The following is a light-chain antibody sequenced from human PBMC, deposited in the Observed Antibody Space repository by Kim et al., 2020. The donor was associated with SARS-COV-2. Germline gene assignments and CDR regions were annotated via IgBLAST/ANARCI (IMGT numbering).Light chain of an antibody. CDR2: DVT. CDR1: GSDIGYRNF. CDR3: SSYTNSGTVV. Sequence: LTQPASVSGSPGQPITISCTGTGSDIGYRNFVSWYQQHPGKAPRLMIYDVTNRPSGVSHRFSGSKSGNTASLAISGLQTEDEAAYYCSSYTNSGTVVFGGGTQLTVL. J-gene: IGLJ2*01. V-gene: IGLV2-14*03.